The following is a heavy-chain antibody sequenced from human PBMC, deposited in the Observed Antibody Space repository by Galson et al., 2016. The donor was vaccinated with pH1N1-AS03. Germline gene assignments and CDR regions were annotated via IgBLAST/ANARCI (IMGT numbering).Heavy chain of an antibody. CDR1: GFTFSTYA. CDR2: IWYDGSNK. D-gene: IGHD3-10*01. J-gene: IGHJ4*02. CDR3: ARGRGYGQYYFDY. Sequence: SLRLSCAVSGFTFSTYAMTWVRQAPGKGLEWVAVIWYDGSNKYYADSVKGRFTISRDNTKNTLYLQMNSLRVEDTAVYFCARGRGYGQYYFDYWGQGTLVTVSS. V-gene: IGHV3-33*08.